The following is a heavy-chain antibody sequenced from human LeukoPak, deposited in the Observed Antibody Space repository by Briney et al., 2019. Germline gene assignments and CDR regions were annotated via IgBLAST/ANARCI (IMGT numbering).Heavy chain of an antibody. Sequence: GGSLRLSCAASGFTVSSNYMSWVRQAPGKGLEWVAVISYDGSNKYYADSVKGRFTISRDNSKNTLYLQMNSLRAEDTAVYFCARDWDYKMATIPGYWGQGTLVTVSS. V-gene: IGHV3-30-3*01. CDR1: GFTVSSNY. CDR2: ISYDGSNK. CDR3: ARDWDYKMATIPGY. D-gene: IGHD5-24*01. J-gene: IGHJ4*02.